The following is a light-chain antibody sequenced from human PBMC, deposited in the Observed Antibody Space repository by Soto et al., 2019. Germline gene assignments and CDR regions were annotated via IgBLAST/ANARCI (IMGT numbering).Light chain of an antibody. J-gene: IGLJ1*01. V-gene: IGLV2-8*01. CDR1: SSDVGGWNY. CDR3: SSYAGSNNYV. CDR2: EVN. Sequence: QSALTQPPSASGSPGQSVTISCTGTSSDVGGWNYVSWYQQHPGKAPKLMIYEVNKRPSGVPDRFSGSKSGNTASLTVSGLQAEDEADYYCSSYAGSNNYVFGTGTKVTVL.